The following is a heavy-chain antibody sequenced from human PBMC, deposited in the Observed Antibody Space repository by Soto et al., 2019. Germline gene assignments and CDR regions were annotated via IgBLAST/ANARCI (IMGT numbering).Heavy chain of an antibody. V-gene: IGHV1-18*04. CDR2: ISAYNGNT. Sequence: ASVKVSCKASGYTFTSYGISWVRQAPGQGLEWMGWISAYNGNTNYAQKLQGRVTMTTDTSTSTAYMELRGLRSDDTAVYYCARFGPITMVRGASLQFRNYYYYGMDVWGQGTTVTV. J-gene: IGHJ6*02. D-gene: IGHD3-10*01. CDR3: ARFGPITMVRGASLQFRNYYYYGMDV. CDR1: GYTFTSYG.